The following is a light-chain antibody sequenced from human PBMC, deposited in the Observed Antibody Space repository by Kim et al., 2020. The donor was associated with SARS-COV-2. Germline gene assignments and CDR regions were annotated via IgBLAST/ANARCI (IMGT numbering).Light chain of an antibody. CDR2: DVT. CDR1: SSDVGNSNF. Sequence: QSALTQPASVSGSPGQAITISCTGTSSDVGNSNFVSWYQQHPGEAPKLIIFDVTERPSGISYRFSGSKSGNTASLTISGLQADDEADYYGCSYAGASAIFGGGTKLTVL. CDR3: CSYAGASAI. V-gene: IGLV2-23*02. J-gene: IGLJ2*01.